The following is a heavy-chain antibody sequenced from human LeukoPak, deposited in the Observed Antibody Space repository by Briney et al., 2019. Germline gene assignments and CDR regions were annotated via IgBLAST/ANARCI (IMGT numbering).Heavy chain of an antibody. CDR1: GYSISSSYY. Sequence: SETLSLTCTVSGYSISSSYYWGWIRQPPGKGLEWIGSIYHSGNTYYNPSLKSRVTISVDTSKNQFSLRLTSVTAADTAMYFCAREEMPGKFDYWGQGILVTVSS. V-gene: IGHV4-38-2*02. D-gene: IGHD1-26*01. J-gene: IGHJ4*02. CDR2: IYHSGNT. CDR3: AREEMPGKFDY.